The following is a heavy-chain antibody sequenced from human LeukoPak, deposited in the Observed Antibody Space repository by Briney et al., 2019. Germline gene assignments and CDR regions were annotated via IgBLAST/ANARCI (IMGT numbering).Heavy chain of an antibody. J-gene: IGHJ4*02. CDR2: INPNSGGT. CDR1: GYTFTGYY. CDR3: ARSRTHNKQWLVNPLGY. V-gene: IGHV1-2*06. D-gene: IGHD6-19*01. Sequence: ASVKVSCKASGYTFTGYYMHWVRQAPGQGLEWMGRINPNSGGTNYAQKFQGRVTMTRDTSISTAYMELSRLRSDDTAVYYCARSRTHNKQWLVNPLGYWGQGTLVTVSS.